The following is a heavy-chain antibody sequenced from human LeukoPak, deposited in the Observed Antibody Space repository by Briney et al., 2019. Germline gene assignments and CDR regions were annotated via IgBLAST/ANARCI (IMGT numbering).Heavy chain of an antibody. CDR1: GFTFSSYA. CDR2: ISSSSSYI. Sequence: PGGSLRLSCAASGFTFSSYAMSWVRQAPGKGLEWVSSISSSSSYIYYADSVKGRFTISRDNAKNSLYLQMNSLRAEDTAVYYCARVDYAPRALDYWGQGTLVTVSS. CDR3: ARVDYAPRALDY. D-gene: IGHD4-17*01. V-gene: IGHV3-21*01. J-gene: IGHJ4*02.